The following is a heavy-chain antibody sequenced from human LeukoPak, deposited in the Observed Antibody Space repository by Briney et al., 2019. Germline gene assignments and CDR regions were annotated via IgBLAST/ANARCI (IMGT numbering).Heavy chain of an antibody. J-gene: IGHJ6*03. CDR2: INPNSGGT. CDR3: ASIAAAISTNYYMDV. V-gene: IGHV1-2*02. CDR1: RYTLTGYY. Sequence: ASVTVSCMASRYTLTGYYMHWVRQAPGQGREWVGWINPNSGGTNYAQKLQGRVTMTRDTSISTAYMELSRLRSDDTAVYYCASIAAAISTNYYMDVWGKGTTVTVSS. D-gene: IGHD6-13*01.